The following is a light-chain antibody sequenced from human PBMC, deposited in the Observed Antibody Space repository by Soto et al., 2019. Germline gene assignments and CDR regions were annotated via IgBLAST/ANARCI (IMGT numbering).Light chain of an antibody. J-gene: IGLJ1*01. Sequence: FVLTPPASGSGAPGQAITISCPGTSSAVGAYNYVSWYQQHPGKAPKLMIYDVSSRPSGVSNRFSGSKSGNTASLTISGLQAEDEADYYCSSYTSGSTYVFGTGTKVTVL. CDR2: DVS. CDR1: SSAVGAYNY. CDR3: SSYTSGSTYV. V-gene: IGLV2-14*03.